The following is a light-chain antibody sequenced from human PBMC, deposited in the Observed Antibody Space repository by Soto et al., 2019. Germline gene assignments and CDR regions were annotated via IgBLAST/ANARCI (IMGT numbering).Light chain of an antibody. Sequence: QSVLTQPPSVSAAPGQKVTISCSGTYSNIGHNYVSWYQQLPGTAPRLLIYENNRRPSGIPDRFSGSKSGTSATLDITGLQTGDEADYYCGTWDSSPSDGVLFGGGTQLTVL. CDR2: ENN. V-gene: IGLV1-51*02. CDR1: YSNIGHNY. J-gene: IGLJ7*01. CDR3: GTWDSSPSDGVL.